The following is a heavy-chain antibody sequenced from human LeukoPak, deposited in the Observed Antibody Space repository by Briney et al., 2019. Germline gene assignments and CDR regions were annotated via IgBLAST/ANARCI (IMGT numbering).Heavy chain of an antibody. CDR2: ISSSGSTI. J-gene: IGHJ3*02. CDR1: GFTFSSYE. D-gene: IGHD3-10*01. CDR3: ARDRADHDAFDI. Sequence: GGSLRLSCAASGFTFSSYEMNWVRQAPGKGLEWVSYISSSGSTIYYADSVKGRFTISRDNAKNSLYLQMNSLRAEDTAVYYCARDRADHDAFDIWGQGTMVTVSS. V-gene: IGHV3-48*03.